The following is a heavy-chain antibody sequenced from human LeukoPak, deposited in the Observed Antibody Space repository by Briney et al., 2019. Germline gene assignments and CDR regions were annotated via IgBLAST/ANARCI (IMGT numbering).Heavy chain of an antibody. V-gene: IGHV3-66*01. D-gene: IGHD3-10*01. CDR3: QFGSGSYYNIPDNWFDP. CDR1: GFTVSSNS. Sequence: GGSLRLSCTVSGFTVSSNSMSWVRQAPGKGLEWVSLIYSGGSTYYADSVKGRFTISRDNSKNTLYLQMNSLRAEDTAVYYCQFGSGSYYNIPDNWFDPWGQGTLVTVSS. CDR2: IYSGGST. J-gene: IGHJ5*02.